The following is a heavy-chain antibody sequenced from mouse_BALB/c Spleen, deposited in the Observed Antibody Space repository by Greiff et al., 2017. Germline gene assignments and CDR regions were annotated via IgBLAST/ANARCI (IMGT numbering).Heavy chain of an antibody. J-gene: IGHJ3*01. CDR2: IDPANGNT. V-gene: IGHV14-3*02. CDR3: ARSYGYDGLAWFAY. Sequence: EVQLQQSGAELVKPGASVKLSCTASGFNIKDTYMHWVKQRPEQGLEWIGRIDPANGNTKYDPKFQGKATITADTSSNTAYLQLSSLTSEDTAVYYCARSYGYDGLAWFAYWGQGTLVTVSA. D-gene: IGHD2-2*01. CDR1: GFNIKDTY.